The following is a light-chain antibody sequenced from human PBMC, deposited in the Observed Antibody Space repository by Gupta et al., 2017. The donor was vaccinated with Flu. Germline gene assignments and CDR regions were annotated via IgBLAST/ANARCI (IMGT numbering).Light chain of an antibody. J-gene: IGKJ2*01. CDR1: QDISNY. CDR2: AAS. Sequence: DIQMTQSPSSLSASIGDRVTITCRASQDISNYLAWYQQKPGTVPDLLIYAASTLQSGVPSRFSGSGSGTDFTLTISSLQPEDVATYYCQKYNSAPRTFGQGTKLEIK. V-gene: IGKV1-27*01. CDR3: QKYNSAPRT.